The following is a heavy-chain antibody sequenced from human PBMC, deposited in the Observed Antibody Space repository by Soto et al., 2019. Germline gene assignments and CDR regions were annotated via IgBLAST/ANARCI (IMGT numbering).Heavy chain of an antibody. D-gene: IGHD6-13*01. J-gene: IGHJ5*02. Sequence: GESLKISCKGSGYSFTSYWISWVRQMPGKGLEWMGRIDPSDSYTNYSPSFQGHVTISADKSISTAYLQWSSLKASDTAMYYCAGKGGNSSRLYEGGENWFDPWGQGTQVTVSS. CDR3: AGKGGNSSRLYEGGENWFDP. V-gene: IGHV5-10-1*01. CDR2: IDPSDSYT. CDR1: GYSFTSYW.